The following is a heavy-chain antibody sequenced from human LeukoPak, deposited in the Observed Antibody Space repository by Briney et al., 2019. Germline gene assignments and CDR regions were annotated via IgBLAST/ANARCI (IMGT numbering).Heavy chain of an antibody. D-gene: IGHD3-10*01. V-gene: IGHV3-33*01. CDR3: ARDRGYFTSGTSYFDY. CDR1: GFTFSNYG. Sequence: GGSLRLSCAPSGFTFSNYGIHWVRQAPGKGLEWVAVIWYDGSNKYYADSVKGRFTIYRDNSKNTLFLQMNSLTAEDTAVYFCARDRGYFTSGTSYFDYWGQGTLVTVSS. CDR2: IWYDGSNK. J-gene: IGHJ4*02.